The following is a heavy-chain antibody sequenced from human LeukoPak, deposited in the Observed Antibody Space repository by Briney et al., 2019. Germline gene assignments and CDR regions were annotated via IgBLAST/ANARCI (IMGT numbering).Heavy chain of an antibody. Sequence: SGGSLRLSCVASGLTLSNFALHWVRQAPGKGLEWVAVISHDGSKKYYTDSVKGRFTISRDNSKNTMYVQMNSLRAEDTAVYYCARGWNLTLWADYWGQGTLVTVSS. D-gene: IGHD1-1*01. J-gene: IGHJ4*02. CDR3: ARGWNLTLWADY. CDR2: ISHDGSKK. CDR1: GLTLSNFA. V-gene: IGHV3-30*04.